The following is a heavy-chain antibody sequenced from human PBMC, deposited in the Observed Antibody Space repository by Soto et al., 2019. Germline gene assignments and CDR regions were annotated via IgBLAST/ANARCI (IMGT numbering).Heavy chain of an antibody. CDR3: ARDAVVVVPAVIRNWFDP. J-gene: IGHJ5*02. V-gene: IGHV3-23*01. CDR1: VFSFSSYG. CDR2: ISGFGAST. D-gene: IGHD2-2*01. Sequence: GGSLRLSCAASVFSFSSYGMSWVRQAPGKGLEWVSGISGFGASTYYADSVKGRFTISRDNSENTLYLQMNSLRAEDTAVYFCARDAVVVVPAVIRNWFDPWGQGTQVTVSS.